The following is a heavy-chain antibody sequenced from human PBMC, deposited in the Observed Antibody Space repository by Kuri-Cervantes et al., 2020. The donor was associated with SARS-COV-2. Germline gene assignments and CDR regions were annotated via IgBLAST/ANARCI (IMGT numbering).Heavy chain of an antibody. J-gene: IGHJ4*02. CDR2: FGPEDGET. Sequence: ASVKVSCKVSGYTLTELSMHWVRQAPGKGLEWMGGFGPEDGETIYAQKFQGRVTMTEDTSTDTAYMELRSLRYEDTAVYYCATAGTTAMALFDYWGQGTLVTVSS. CDR1: GYTLTELS. D-gene: IGHD5-18*01. V-gene: IGHV1-24*01. CDR3: ATAGTTAMALFDY.